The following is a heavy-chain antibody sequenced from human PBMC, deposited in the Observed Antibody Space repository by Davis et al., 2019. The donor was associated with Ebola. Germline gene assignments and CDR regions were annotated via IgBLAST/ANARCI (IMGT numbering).Heavy chain of an antibody. J-gene: IGHJ4*02. D-gene: IGHD3-3*01. CDR3: ARAQLPTTSGH. Sequence: ASVKVSCKASGYTFTNYGITWVRQAPGQGLEWMGWINPHNGNTNYAQNVQGRVTMTTDTSTSTAYMEVGSLRSDDTAVYYCARAQLPTTSGHWGQGTLVTVSS. CDR2: INPHNGNT. CDR1: GYTFTNYG. V-gene: IGHV1-18*04.